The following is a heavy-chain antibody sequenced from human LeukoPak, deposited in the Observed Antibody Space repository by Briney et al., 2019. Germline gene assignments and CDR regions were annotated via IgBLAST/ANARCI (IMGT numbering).Heavy chain of an antibody. Sequence: PGGSLRLSCAASGFTFSTYGIHWVRQAPGKGLEWVAFIRYDGSNKYYADSVKGRFTISRDNSKNTLYLQMNSLRAEDTAVYYCAKWMLGVRGYFDYWGQGTLVTVSS. D-gene: IGHD3-10*02. CDR3: AKWMLGVRGYFDY. V-gene: IGHV3-30*02. J-gene: IGHJ4*02. CDR2: IRYDGSNK. CDR1: GFTFSTYG.